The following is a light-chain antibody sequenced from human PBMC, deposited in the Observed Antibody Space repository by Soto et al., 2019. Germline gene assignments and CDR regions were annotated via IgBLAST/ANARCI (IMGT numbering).Light chain of an antibody. CDR2: VDSDGSH. J-gene: IGLJ3*02. V-gene: IGLV4-69*01. CDR3: QTWGTGWV. Sequence: QSVLTQSPSASASLGASVKLTCTLSRGHSNYAIAWHQQQPEKGPRYFMRVDSDGSHTKGDGIPDRFSGSSSGAERYLTIASLQSEDEADYYCQTWGTGWVFGGGTKHTVL. CDR1: RGHSNYA.